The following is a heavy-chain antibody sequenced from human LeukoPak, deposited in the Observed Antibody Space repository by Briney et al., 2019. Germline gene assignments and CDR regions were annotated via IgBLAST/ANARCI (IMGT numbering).Heavy chain of an antibody. V-gene: IGHV3-33*01. CDR1: GFTFSSYG. Sequence: GGSLRLSCAASGFTFSSYGMHWVRQAPGKGLEWVAVIWYDGGNKYYADSVKGRFTISRDNSKNTLYLQMNSLRAEDTAVYYCAREDSDSSGWYYGMDVWGQGTTVTVSS. CDR3: AREDSDSSGWYYGMDV. CDR2: IWYDGGNK. J-gene: IGHJ6*02. D-gene: IGHD6-19*01.